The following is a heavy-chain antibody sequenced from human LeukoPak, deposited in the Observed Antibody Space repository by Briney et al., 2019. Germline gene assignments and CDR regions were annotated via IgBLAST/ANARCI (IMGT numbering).Heavy chain of an antibody. D-gene: IGHD2-2*02. J-gene: IGHJ3*02. CDR2: IRYDGSNK. CDR3: AKAEGTGYCSSTSCYRGSSAFDI. V-gene: IGHV3-30*02. Sequence: GGSLRLSCAASGFTFSSYGMHWVRQAPGKGLEWVAFIRYDGSNKYYADSVKGRFTISRDNSKNTLYLQMSSPRAEDTAVYYCAKAEGTGYCSSTSCYRGSSAFDIWGQGTMVTVSS. CDR1: GFTFSSYG.